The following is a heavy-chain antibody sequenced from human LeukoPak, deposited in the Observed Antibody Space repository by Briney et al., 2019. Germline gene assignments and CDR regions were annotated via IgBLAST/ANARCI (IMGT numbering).Heavy chain of an antibody. CDR2: INHSGST. Sequence: SETLSLTCAVYGGSFSGYYWSWIRQPPGKGLEWIGEINHSGSTNYNPSLKSRVTISVDTSKNQFSLKLSSVTAADTAVYYCARGHPNCSSTSCWFDPWGQGTLVTVS. V-gene: IGHV4-34*01. D-gene: IGHD2-2*01. CDR1: GGSFSGYY. J-gene: IGHJ5*02. CDR3: ARGHPNCSSTSCWFDP.